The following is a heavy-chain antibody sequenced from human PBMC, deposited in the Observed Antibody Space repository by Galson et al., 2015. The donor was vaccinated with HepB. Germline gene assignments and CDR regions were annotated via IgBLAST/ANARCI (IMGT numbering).Heavy chain of an antibody. Sequence: SVKVSCKASGYTFTSLDINWVRQATGQGLEWMGWMNLKSGDTGSSQKFQGRVTMTRDTSTSTAYMELSSLRSEDTAVYYCARVDGSIDYWGQGTLVTVSS. CDR1: GYTFTSLD. J-gene: IGHJ4*02. CDR2: MNLKSGDT. D-gene: IGHD1-1*01. CDR3: ARVDGSIDY. V-gene: IGHV1-8*01.